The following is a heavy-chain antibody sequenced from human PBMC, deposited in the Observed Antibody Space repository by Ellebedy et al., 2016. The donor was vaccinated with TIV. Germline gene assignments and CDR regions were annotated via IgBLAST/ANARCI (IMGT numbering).Heavy chain of an antibody. CDR2: IDPTDSYT. CDR1: GYDFSTYW. Sequence: GESLKISCQGSGYDFSTYWITWVRQVPGKGLEWMGRIDPTDSYTKYRPSFQGHITISVQKSINTAYLEWSSLKASDTGMYYCARLYSGSYRWFDPWGPGTLVTVSS. D-gene: IGHD1-26*01. J-gene: IGHJ5*02. V-gene: IGHV5-10-1*01. CDR3: ARLYSGSYRWFDP.